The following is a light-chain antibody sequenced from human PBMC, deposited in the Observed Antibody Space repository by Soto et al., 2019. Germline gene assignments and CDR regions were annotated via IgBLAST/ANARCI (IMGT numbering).Light chain of an antibody. J-gene: IGLJ1*01. V-gene: IGLV2-14*01. CDR3: SSYTSSSTLGV. Sequence: QSALTQPASVSGSPGQSITISCTGTSSDVGGYNYVSWYQQHPGKAPKLMIYEVSNRPSGVSNRFSGSKSGNTASLTISGLQAEDEADHYCSSYTSSSTLGVFGTGTKVTV. CDR1: SSDVGGYNY. CDR2: EVS.